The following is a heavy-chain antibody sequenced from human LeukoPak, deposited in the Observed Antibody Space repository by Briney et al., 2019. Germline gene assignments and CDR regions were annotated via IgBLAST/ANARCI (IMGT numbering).Heavy chain of an antibody. V-gene: IGHV3-74*01. CDR1: GFTFSSYW. J-gene: IGHJ4*02. Sequence: GGSLRLSCAASGFTFSSYWMHWVRQAPGKGPVWVSRINNDGSGTTYADSVKGRFTISRDNSKNTLYLQMNSLRAEDTAIYYCAKDRNDYSNYIDYWGQGTLVTVSS. CDR3: AKDRNDYSNYIDY. D-gene: IGHD4-11*01. CDR2: INNDGSGT.